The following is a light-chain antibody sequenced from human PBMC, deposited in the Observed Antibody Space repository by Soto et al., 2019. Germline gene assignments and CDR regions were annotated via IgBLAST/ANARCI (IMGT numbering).Light chain of an antibody. V-gene: IGKV1-39*01. CDR1: QNINKY. CDR2: DAS. Sequence: DIQMTQSPSSLSASVGDRFTITCQASQNINKYLNWYQQKPGKAPKLLISDASNLETGVPSRFSGSGSGTDFTLTINSLQPEDFASYYCQQTYTGANFGQGTRLEIK. CDR3: QQTYTGAN. J-gene: IGKJ5*01.